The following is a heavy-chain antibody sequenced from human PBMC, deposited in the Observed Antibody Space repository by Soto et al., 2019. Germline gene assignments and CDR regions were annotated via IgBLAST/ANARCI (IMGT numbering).Heavy chain of an antibody. CDR3: AKGREQQLVRIGMDV. CDR2: ISFDGINK. V-gene: IGHV3-30*18. J-gene: IGHJ6*02. CDR1: GFTFSSYG. Sequence: QVQLVESGGGVVQPGRSLILSCAASGFTFSSYGTHWVRQAPGKGLEWVAVISFDGINKYYADSVKGRFTISRDNSKNTLCLQMDSLRAEDTAVYYCAKGREQQLVRIGMDVWGQGTTVTVCS. D-gene: IGHD6-13*01.